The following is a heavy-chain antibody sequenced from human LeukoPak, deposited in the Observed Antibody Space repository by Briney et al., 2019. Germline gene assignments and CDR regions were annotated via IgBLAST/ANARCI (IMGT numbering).Heavy chain of an antibody. CDR3: ARGVGYCSGGTCYSYYYGMDV. D-gene: IGHD2-15*01. V-gene: IGHV4-31*03. Sequence: SQTLSFTCTVSGGSISSSGYYWSWIRQHPGKGLEWIGYIFYSGSTNYNPSLKSRLSISVDTDENQFSLRLRSVTAADTAVYYCARGVGYCSGGTCYSYYYGMDVWGQGTTVTVSS. CDR2: IFYSGST. J-gene: IGHJ6*02. CDR1: GGSISSSGYY.